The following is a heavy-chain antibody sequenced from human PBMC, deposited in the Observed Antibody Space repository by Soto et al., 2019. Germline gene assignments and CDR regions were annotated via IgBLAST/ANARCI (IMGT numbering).Heavy chain of an antibody. CDR2: ISSGGTTT. Sequence: GSLRLSCAASGLTFSTHAMSWVRQAPGKGLEWVSSISSGGTTTFYAASVEGRFTISRDKSKNTLYLQMNSLRADDTAVYYCVREGGSIGGWFGRKFDSWGQGTQVTVSS. CDR3: VREGGSIGGWFGRKFDS. D-gene: IGHD6-19*01. CDR1: GLTFSTHA. J-gene: IGHJ4*02. V-gene: IGHV3-23*01.